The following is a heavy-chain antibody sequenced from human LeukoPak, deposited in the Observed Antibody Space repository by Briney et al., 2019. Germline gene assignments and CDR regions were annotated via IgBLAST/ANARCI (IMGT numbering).Heavy chain of an antibody. CDR2: VNPTSGGT. CDR1: GYTFTGYY. V-gene: IGHV1-2*02. J-gene: IGHJ4*02. Sequence: ASVKVSCKASGYTFTGYYMHWVRQAPGQGLEWMGWVNPTSGGTNYAQKFQGRVTMTRDTSISTAYMELSRLRSDDTAVYYCARVVVRDANNCKDYWGQGTLVTVSS. CDR3: ARVVVRDANNCKDY. D-gene: IGHD5-24*01.